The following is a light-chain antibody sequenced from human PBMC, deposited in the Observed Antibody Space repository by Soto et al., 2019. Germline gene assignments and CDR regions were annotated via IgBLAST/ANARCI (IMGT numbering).Light chain of an antibody. Sequence: QSARTQPASVSGSPGQSITISCTGTSSDVGTYNFVSWYQQHPGKAPKLLIYEVSNRPSGISNHFSGSKSGNTASLTISGLQAEDEADYYCSSYTSISPHVVFGGGTKLTVL. CDR2: EVS. CDR3: SSYTSISPHVV. J-gene: IGLJ2*01. CDR1: SSDVGTYNF. V-gene: IGLV2-14*01.